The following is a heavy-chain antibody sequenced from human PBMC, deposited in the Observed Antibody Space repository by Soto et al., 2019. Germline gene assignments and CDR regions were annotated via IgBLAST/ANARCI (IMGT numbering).Heavy chain of an antibody. D-gene: IGHD2-2*01. CDR3: ANEGPITSWYVDY. CDR1: GFTFSSYG. J-gene: IGHJ4*02. CDR2: ISYDGNVA. Sequence: QVQLVESGGGVVQPGRSLRLSCAASGFTFSSYGMHWVRQAPGKGLEWVTVISYDGNVAYYAASVKGRFTISRDNCKNTLYLPMNSLRTEDTAMYYCANEGPITSWYVDYWGQGTLVTVSS. V-gene: IGHV3-30*18.